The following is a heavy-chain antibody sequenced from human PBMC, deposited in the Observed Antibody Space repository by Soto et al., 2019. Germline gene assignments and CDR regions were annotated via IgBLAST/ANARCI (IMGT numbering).Heavy chain of an antibody. D-gene: IGHD3-16*01. J-gene: IGHJ4*02. CDR1: GFTFSSYW. CDR3: KGDVGGGGGY. V-gene: IGHV3-74*01. Sequence: GGSLRLSCAASGFTFSSYWMHWVRQAPGKGLVWVSRTNEDGSIINYADSVKGRFTISRDNAKNTLYLEMNSLRVEDTAVYYCKGDVGGGGGYWGPGTLVTVSS. CDR2: TNEDGSII.